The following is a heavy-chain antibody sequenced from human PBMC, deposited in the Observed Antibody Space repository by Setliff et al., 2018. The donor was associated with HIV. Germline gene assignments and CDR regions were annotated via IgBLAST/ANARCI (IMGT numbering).Heavy chain of an antibody. D-gene: IGHD3-10*01. CDR3: ARCYYNSGNYFEY. J-gene: IGHJ4*02. Sequence: ASVKVSCKASGYTFTSYAMHWVRQAPGQSLEWMGWINAGNGNIRYSQKFQGRVTLTRDTSASTVYLDLSSLSSEDTAIYYCARCYYNSGNYFEYWGQGTLVTVSS. CDR1: GYTFTSYA. CDR2: INAGNGNI. V-gene: IGHV1-3*01.